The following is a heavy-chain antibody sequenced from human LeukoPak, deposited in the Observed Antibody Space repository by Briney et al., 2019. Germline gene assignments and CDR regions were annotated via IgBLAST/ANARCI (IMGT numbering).Heavy chain of an antibody. CDR3: ARHRRNYYDSSGYYSWFDP. J-gene: IGHJ5*02. D-gene: IGHD3-22*01. CDR1: AGSISSSNW. Sequence: PSETLSLTCAVSAGSISSSNWWTWVRQPPGKGLEWIGEIYHNGSTNYNPSLKSRVTISVDTSKNQFSLKLSSVTAADTAVYYCARHRRNYYDSSGYYSWFDPWGQGTLVTVSS. CDR2: IYHNGST. V-gene: IGHV4-4*02.